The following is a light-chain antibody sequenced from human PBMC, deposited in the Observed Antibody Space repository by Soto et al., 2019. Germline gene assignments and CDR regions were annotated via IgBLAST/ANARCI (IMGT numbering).Light chain of an antibody. Sequence: DIQMTQSPSPLSASIGDRVTITCQASQDISNNLNWYQQKPGKAPKLLIYDASNLKTGVPSRFSGSGSETDFTFTISSLQPEDIATYYCQQYFHRLLTFGGGTKVEI. CDR2: DAS. CDR1: QDISNN. V-gene: IGKV1-33*01. CDR3: QQYFHRLLT. J-gene: IGKJ4*01.